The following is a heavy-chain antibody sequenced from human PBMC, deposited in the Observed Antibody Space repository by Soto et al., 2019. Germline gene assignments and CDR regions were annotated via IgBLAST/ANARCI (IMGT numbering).Heavy chain of an antibody. CDR1: GFTFSSYA. D-gene: IGHD2-8*01. CDR3: AKSGLLMVYAIYFDY. V-gene: IGHV3-23*01. CDR2: ISGSGGST. Sequence: GGSLRLSCAASGFTFSSYAMSWVRQAPGKGLEWVSAISGSGGSTYYADSVKGRFTISRDNSKNTLYLQMNSLRAEDTAVYYCAKSGLLMVYAIYFDYWGQGTLVTVSS. J-gene: IGHJ4*02.